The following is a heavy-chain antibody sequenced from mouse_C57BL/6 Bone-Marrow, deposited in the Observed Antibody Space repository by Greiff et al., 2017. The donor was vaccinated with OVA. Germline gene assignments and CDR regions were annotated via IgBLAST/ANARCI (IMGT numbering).Heavy chain of an antibody. CDR3: ARSGTAQAAEG. J-gene: IGHJ2*01. Sequence: QVQLQQSGAELVKPGASVKISCKASGYAFSSYWMNWVKQRPGKGLEWIGQIYPGVGDTNYNGKFKGKATLTADKSSSTAYMQLRSLASEDYAVYFCARSGTAQAAEGWGQGTTLTVSS. V-gene: IGHV1-80*01. D-gene: IGHD3-2*02. CDR2: IYPGVGDT. CDR1: GYAFSSYW.